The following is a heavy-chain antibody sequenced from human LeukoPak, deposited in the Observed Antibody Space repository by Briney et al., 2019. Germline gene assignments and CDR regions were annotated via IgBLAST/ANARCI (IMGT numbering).Heavy chain of an antibody. CDR1: GGTFSSYA. CDR3: ASLGAYYGSGSHPNFDY. Sequence: ASVKVSCKASGGTFSSYAISWVRQAPGQGLEWMGGIIPIFGTANYAQKFQGRVTITADESTSTAYMELSSLRSEDTAVYYCASLGAYYGSGSHPNFDYWGQGTLVTVSS. D-gene: IGHD3-10*01. V-gene: IGHV1-69*13. CDR2: IIPIFGTA. J-gene: IGHJ4*02.